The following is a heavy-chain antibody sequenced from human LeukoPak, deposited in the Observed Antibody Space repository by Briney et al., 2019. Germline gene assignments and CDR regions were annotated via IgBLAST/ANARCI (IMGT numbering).Heavy chain of an antibody. CDR1: GFTFSSYS. D-gene: IGHD5-18*01. CDR2: ISSSSSYI. J-gene: IGHJ5*02. CDR3: ARDFRRGYSYGSGNWFDP. Sequence: GGSLRLSCAGSGFTFSSYSMNWVRQAPGKGLEWVSSISSSSSYIYYADSVKGRFTISRDNAKNSLYLQMNSLRAEDTAVYYCARDFRRGYSYGSGNWFDPWGQGTLVTVSS. V-gene: IGHV3-21*01.